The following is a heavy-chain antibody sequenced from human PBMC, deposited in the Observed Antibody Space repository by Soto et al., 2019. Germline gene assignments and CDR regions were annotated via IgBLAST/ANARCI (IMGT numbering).Heavy chain of an antibody. D-gene: IGHD1-26*01. J-gene: IGHJ4*02. CDR1: GGSFSGYY. CDR3: ARSGIHSYGR. Sequence: LSLTCAVYGGSFSGYYWSWIRQPPGKGLEWIGEINHSGSTNYNPSLKSRVTISVDTSKNQFSLRLSSVTAADTAVYYCARSGIHSYGRWGQGTLVTVSS. CDR2: INHSGST. V-gene: IGHV4-34*01.